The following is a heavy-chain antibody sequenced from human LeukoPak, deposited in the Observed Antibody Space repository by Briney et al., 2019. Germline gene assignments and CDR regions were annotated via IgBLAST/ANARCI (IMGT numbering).Heavy chain of an antibody. Sequence: GGSLRLSCAASGFTFSSYAMTWVRQAPGKGLEWVSAISGSGGSTYYADSVKGRFTISRDNSKNTLYLQMNSLRAEDTAVYYCARPVLYGSGSYYNPRPFDFWGQGTLVTVSS. CDR3: ARPVLYGSGSYYNPRPFDF. V-gene: IGHV3-23*01. D-gene: IGHD3-10*01. CDR1: GFTFSSYA. CDR2: ISGSGGST. J-gene: IGHJ4*02.